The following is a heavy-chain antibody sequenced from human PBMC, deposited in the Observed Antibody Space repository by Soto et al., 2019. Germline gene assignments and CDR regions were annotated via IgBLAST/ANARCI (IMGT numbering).Heavy chain of an antibody. CDR3: AKDQNCGGDCSYPYYYYYGMDV. J-gene: IGHJ6*02. CDR1: GFTFSSYG. CDR2: ISYDGSNK. V-gene: IGHV3-30*18. D-gene: IGHD2-21*02. Sequence: QVQLVESGGGVVQPGRSLRLSCAASGFTFSSYGMHWVRQAPGKGLEWVAVISYDGSNKYYADSVKGRFTISRDNSKNTRYLQMNSLRAEDTAVYYCAKDQNCGGDCSYPYYYYYGMDVWGQGTTVTVSS.